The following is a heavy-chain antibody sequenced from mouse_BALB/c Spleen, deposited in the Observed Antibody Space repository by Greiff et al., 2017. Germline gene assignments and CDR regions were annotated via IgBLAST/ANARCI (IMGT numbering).Heavy chain of an antibody. D-gene: IGHD2-3*01. CDR2: ISSGGSYT. CDR3: ARRLLPDYYAMDY. Sequence: DVKLVESGGGLVKPGGSLKLSCAASGFTFSSYAMSWVRQTPEKRLEWVATISSGGSYTYYPDSVKGRFTISRDNAKNTLYLQMSSLRSEDTAMYYCARRLLPDYYAMDYWGQGTSVTVSS. V-gene: IGHV5-9-3*01. CDR1: GFTFSSYA. J-gene: IGHJ4*01.